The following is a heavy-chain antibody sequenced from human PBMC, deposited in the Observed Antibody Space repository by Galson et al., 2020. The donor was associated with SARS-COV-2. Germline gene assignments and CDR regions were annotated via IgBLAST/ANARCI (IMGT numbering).Heavy chain of an antibody. J-gene: IGHJ4*02. V-gene: IGHV3-23*01. Sequence: TGGSLRLSCAASGFTFSSYAMSWVRQAPGKGLEWVAAMSGSCGSTYYADAVKGRFTISRDNSKNTLYLQMHSLRAEDTAVYYCAKDLGYYGSGNYWGQGTLVTVSS. CDR1: GFTFSSYA. D-gene: IGHD3-10*01. CDR3: AKDLGYYGSGNY. CDR2: MSGSCGST.